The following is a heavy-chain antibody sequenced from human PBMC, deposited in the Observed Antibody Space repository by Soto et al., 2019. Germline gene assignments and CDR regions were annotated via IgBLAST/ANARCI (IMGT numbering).Heavy chain of an antibody. J-gene: IGHJ6*03. Sequence: EVQLVESGGGLVQPGGSLRLSCAASGFTVSSNYMSWVRQAPGKGLEWVSVIYSGGSTYYADSVKGRFTISRDNSKNTLYLQMNSLRAEDTAVYYCAREGYSRSWVGYYYYMDVWGKGTTVTVSS. D-gene: IGHD6-6*01. CDR3: AREGYSRSWVGYYYYMDV. CDR2: IYSGGST. V-gene: IGHV3-66*01. CDR1: GFTVSSNY.